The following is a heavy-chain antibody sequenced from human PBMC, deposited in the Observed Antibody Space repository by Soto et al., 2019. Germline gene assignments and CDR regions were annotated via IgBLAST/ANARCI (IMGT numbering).Heavy chain of an antibody. D-gene: IGHD2-15*01. CDR3: ARVRMEVVVAVF. CDR1: GYTLTELS. J-gene: IGHJ3*01. V-gene: IGHV1-18*01. Sequence: ASVKVSCKVSGYTLTELSMHWVRQAPGKGLEWMGWISAYNGNTNYAQKLQGRVTMTTDTSTSTAHMELRSLRSDDTVVYYCARVRMEVVVAVFWGQGTMVTVSS. CDR2: ISAYNGNT.